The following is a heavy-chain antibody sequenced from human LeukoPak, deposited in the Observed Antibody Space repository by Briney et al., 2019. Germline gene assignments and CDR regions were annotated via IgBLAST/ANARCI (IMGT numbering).Heavy chain of an antibody. CDR1: GGSISSYY. D-gene: IGHD3-10*01. J-gene: IGHJ4*02. Sequence: PSETLSLTCTVSGGSISSYYWSWIRQPPGKGLEWIGYIYYSGTTNYNPSLKSRVTISVDTSKNQFSLEVTSITAADTAVYYCASLSSGSACYWGQGTLVTVSS. CDR2: IYYSGTT. V-gene: IGHV4-59*08. CDR3: ASLSSGSACY.